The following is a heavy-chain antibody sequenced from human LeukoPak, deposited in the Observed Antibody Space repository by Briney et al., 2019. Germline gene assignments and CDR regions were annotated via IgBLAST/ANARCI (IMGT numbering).Heavy chain of an antibody. CDR3: ARLVPVDRYYYYYMDV. J-gene: IGHJ6*03. V-gene: IGHV4-4*07. CDR2: IYTSGST. D-gene: IGHD2-2*01. Sequence: SETLSLTCIVSGDSINSYYWGWIRQPAGKGLEWIGRIYTSGSTNYNPSLKSRVTMSVDTSKNQFSLKLSSITAADTAVYYCARLVPVDRYYYYYMDVWGEGTTVTVSS. CDR1: GDSINSYY.